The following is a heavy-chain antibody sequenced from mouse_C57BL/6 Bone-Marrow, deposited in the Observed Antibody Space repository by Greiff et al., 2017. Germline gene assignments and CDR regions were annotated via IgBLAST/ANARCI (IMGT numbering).Heavy chain of an antibody. CDR3: ARNLIYYYGSSYFYWYFDV. CDR1: GFSLTSYG. CDR2: IWSGGST. Sequence: VKLKQSGPGLVQPSQSLSITCTVSGFSLTSYGVHWVRQSPGKGLEWLGVIWSGGSTDYNAAFISRLSISKDNSKSQVFFKMNSLQADDTAIYYCARNLIYYYGSSYFYWYFDVWGTGTTVTVSS. J-gene: IGHJ1*03. D-gene: IGHD1-1*01. V-gene: IGHV2-2*01.